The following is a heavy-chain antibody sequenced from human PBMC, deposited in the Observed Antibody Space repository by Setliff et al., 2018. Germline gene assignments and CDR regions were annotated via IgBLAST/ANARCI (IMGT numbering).Heavy chain of an antibody. CDR1: GFTFSTYA. J-gene: IGHJ6*03. Sequence: PGGSLRLSCAASGFTFSTYAMHWVRQAPGKGLEWVAVTSYDGINKYHADSVKGRFAISRDNSKDTLYLQMNSLRVEDSAIYCTTDWEVPTSEVTYYYMGVWGKGTTVTVSS. D-gene: IGHD1-26*01. CDR2: TSYDGINK. CDR3: TDWEVPTSEVTYYYMGV. V-gene: IGHV3-30*01.